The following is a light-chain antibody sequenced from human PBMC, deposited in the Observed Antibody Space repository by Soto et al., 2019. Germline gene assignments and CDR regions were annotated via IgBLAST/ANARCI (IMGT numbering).Light chain of an antibody. CDR2: TNS. J-gene: IGLJ1*01. CDR3: QSYDSSLSGYV. CDR1: SSNIGANYD. V-gene: IGLV1-40*01. Sequence: VLTQPPSVSGAPGQRVTISCTGSSSNIGANYDVHWYQHLPGTAPKLLIYTNSNRPSGVPDRFSGSKSGTSASLAITGLQAEDEADYYCQSYDSSLSGYVVGTGTRSPS.